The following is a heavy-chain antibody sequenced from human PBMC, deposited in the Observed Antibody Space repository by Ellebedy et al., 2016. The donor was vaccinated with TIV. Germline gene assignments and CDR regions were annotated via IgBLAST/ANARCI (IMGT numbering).Heavy chain of an antibody. CDR1: GFSFSNFR. CDR2: IKTDGSET. CDR3: ARGGRDQWLIDY. D-gene: IGHD6-19*01. V-gene: IGHV3-7*01. Sequence: GESLKISCAAWGFSFSNFRMSWVRQAPGKGLEWVAHIKTDGSETYYVDSVKGRFTISRENAKNALFLQMDGLRVDDSAVYYCARGGRDQWLIDYWGQGTLVTVSS. J-gene: IGHJ4*02.